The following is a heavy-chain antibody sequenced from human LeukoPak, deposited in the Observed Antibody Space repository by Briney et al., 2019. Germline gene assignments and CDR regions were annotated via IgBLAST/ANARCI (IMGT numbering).Heavy chain of an antibody. CDR3: ARERASSSWTLFGY. CDR1: GFTVSSKY. Sequence: GGSLRLSCAASGFTVSSKYMSWVRQAPGKGLEWVSSISSSSSYIYYADSVKGRFTISRDDAKNSLYLQMNSLIAEDTAVYYCARERASSSWTLFGYWGQGTLVTVSS. CDR2: ISSSSSYI. J-gene: IGHJ4*02. D-gene: IGHD6-13*01. V-gene: IGHV3-21*01.